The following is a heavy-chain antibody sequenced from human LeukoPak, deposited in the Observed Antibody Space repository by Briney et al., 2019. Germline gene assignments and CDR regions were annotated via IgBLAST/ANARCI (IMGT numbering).Heavy chain of an antibody. J-gene: IGHJ6*02. CDR1: GGTFSSYA. CDR2: IIPIIGRT. V-gene: IGHV1-69*04. D-gene: IGHD2-2*01. Sequence: PVKVSCKASGGTFSSYAISWVRQAPGQGLEWMGRIIPIIGRTNYAQKFQGRVTLSADKSTSTDYMELSSLRSEDTAVYYCAIGYCSTTSCPHGYGMDVWGQGTTVTVSS. CDR3: AIGYCSTTSCPHGYGMDV.